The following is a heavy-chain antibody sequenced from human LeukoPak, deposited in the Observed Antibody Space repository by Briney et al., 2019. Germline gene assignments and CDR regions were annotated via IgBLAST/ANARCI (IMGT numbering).Heavy chain of an antibody. CDR1: GFTVSSNY. D-gene: IGHD6-6*01. CDR2: IYSGGST. J-gene: IGHJ4*02. Sequence: PGGSLGLSCAASGFTVSSNYMSWVRQAPGKGLEWVSVIYSGGSTYYADSVKGRFTISRDNSKNTLYLQMNSLRAEDTAVYYCARAEQLLLDYWGQGTLVTVSS. V-gene: IGHV3-53*05. CDR3: ARAEQLLLDY.